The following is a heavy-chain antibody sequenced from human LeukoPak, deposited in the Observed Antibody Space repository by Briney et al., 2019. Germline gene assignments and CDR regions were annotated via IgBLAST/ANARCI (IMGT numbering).Heavy chain of an antibody. D-gene: IGHD4-17*01. Sequence: PSETLSLTCTVSGGSVSVGTYYWSWIRQPPGKGLEWIGYIYYSGSTNYNPSLRSRVTISVDTSKNQFSLKLSSVTAADTAVYYCTRKPDTVTGGVWGQGTRVTVSS. CDR2: IYYSGST. CDR3: TRKPDTVTGGV. J-gene: IGHJ4*02. V-gene: IGHV4-61*01. CDR1: GGSVSVGTYY.